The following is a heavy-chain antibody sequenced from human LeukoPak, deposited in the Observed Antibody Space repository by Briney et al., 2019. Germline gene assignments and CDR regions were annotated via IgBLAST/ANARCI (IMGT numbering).Heavy chain of an antibody. D-gene: IGHD3-10*01. CDR3: ARGAGSHEYYFDY. V-gene: IGHV4-59*01. CDR2: IYYSGSA. Sequence: PSETLSLTCTVSGGSISSYYWSWIRQPPGKGLEWIGYIYYSGSANYNPSLKSRVTISADTSKNQFSLKLSSVTAADTAVYYCARGAGSHEYYFDYWGQGTLVTVSS. J-gene: IGHJ4*02. CDR1: GGSISSYY.